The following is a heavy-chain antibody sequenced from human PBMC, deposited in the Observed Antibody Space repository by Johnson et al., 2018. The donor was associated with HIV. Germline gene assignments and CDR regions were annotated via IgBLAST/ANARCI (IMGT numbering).Heavy chain of an antibody. CDR3: ARDRGWELLLGAFDI. D-gene: IGHD1-26*01. CDR2: ISGNGGTT. CDR1: GFTFSSYA. Sequence: VQLVESGGGLVQPGGSLRLSCAASGFTFSSYAMSWVRQAPGKGLEWVSVISGNGGTTYYADSVKGRFTISRDNSKNTLYLQMNSQRAEDTAVYYCARDRGWELLLGAFDIWGQGTMVTVSS. V-gene: IGHV3-23*04. J-gene: IGHJ3*02.